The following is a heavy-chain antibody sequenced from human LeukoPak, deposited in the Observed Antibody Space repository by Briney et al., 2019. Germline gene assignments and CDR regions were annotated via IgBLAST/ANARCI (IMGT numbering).Heavy chain of an antibody. V-gene: IGHV3-23*01. CDR3: AKIFGVAMLTEFDY. D-gene: IGHD3-3*01. Sequence: HPGASLRLSCAASGFTFSTSAMGWVRQAPGKGLEWVSGISVSGYSTYYAESVKGRFTISRDNSKNTLYLQMNSLRAEDTAVYYCAKIFGVAMLTEFDYWGQGTVVTVSS. J-gene: IGHJ4*02. CDR1: GFTFSTSA. CDR2: ISVSGYST.